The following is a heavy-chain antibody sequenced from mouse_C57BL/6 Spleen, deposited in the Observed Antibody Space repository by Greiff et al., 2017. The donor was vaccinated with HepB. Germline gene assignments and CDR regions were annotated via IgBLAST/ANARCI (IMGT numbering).Heavy chain of an antibody. Sequence: EVKLVESGGGLVQPGGSLKLSCAASGFTFSDYYMYWVRQTPEKRLEWVAYISNGGGSTYYPDTVKGRFTISRDTAKNTLYLQMSRLKSEDTAMYYCAREDGAYYAMDYWGQGTSVTVSS. CDR3: AREDGAYYAMDY. CDR1: GFTFSDYY. CDR2: ISNGGGST. V-gene: IGHV5-12*01. J-gene: IGHJ4*01. D-gene: IGHD2-3*01.